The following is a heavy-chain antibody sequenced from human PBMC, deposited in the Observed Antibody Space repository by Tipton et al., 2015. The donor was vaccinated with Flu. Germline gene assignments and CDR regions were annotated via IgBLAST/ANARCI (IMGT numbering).Heavy chain of an antibody. J-gene: IGHJ4*02. Sequence: GSLRLSCAATGFTFSNYEMNWVRQAPGKGLEWLSYISSSGSTISYADSVRGRFTISRDNAKNSLYLQLNSLRVEDTALYYCATLTGDDYWGQGDLVTVSS. V-gene: IGHV3-48*03. CDR1: GFTFSNYE. CDR3: ATLTGDDY. CDR2: ISSSGSTI. D-gene: IGHD7-27*01.